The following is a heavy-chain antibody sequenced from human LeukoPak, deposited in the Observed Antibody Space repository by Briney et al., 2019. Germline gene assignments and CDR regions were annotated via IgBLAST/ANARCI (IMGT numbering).Heavy chain of an antibody. J-gene: IGHJ5*02. V-gene: IGHV3-23*01. CDR3: AKEGSSGWYERDWLDP. CDR2: ISGSGGST. Sequence: PGGSLRLSCAASGFTFNNYAMNWVRQAPGKGLEWVSAISGSGGSTYYADSVKGRFTISRDNSENTLHLQMNSLRAEDTAIYYCAKEGSSGWYERDWLDPRGQGTLVTVSS. D-gene: IGHD6-19*01. CDR1: GFTFNNYA.